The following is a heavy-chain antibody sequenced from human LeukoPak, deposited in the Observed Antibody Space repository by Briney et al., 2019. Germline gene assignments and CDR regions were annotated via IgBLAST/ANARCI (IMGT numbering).Heavy chain of an antibody. J-gene: IGHJ3*02. CDR1: GGSISSYY. Sequence: SETLSLTCTVSGGSISSYYWSWIRQPPGEGLEWIGYIYYSGSTNYNPSLKSRVTISVDTSKNQFSLKLSSVTAADTAVYYCARDSPHYYARAFDIWGQGTMVTVSS. CDR2: IYYSGST. CDR3: ARDSPHYYARAFDI. V-gene: IGHV4-59*01. D-gene: IGHD3-10*01.